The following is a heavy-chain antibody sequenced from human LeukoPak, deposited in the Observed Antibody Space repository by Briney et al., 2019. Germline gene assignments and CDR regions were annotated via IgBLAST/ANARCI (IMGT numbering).Heavy chain of an antibody. Sequence: GGSLRLSCAASGFTFDDYGMSWVRQAPGKGLEWVSGINWNGGSIGYADSMKGRFTISRDNAKNSLYLQMNSLRVEDTAVYYCARGLCGGDCSSGRFFDLWGRGTLVTVSS. CDR2: INWNGGSI. V-gene: IGHV3-20*04. J-gene: IGHJ2*01. CDR1: GFTFDDYG. D-gene: IGHD2-21*02. CDR3: ARGLCGGDCSSGRFFDL.